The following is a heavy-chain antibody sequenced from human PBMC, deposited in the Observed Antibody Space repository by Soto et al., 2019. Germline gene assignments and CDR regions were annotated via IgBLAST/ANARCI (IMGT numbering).Heavy chain of an antibody. CDR2: IDPSGGSP. Sequence: QVQLVQSGAEVKRPGASVKVSCKASGYSFTSYYIHWARQAPGQGLEWMGIIDPSGGSPNYAQKFQGRVTMTRDTSTSTVYMELSSLTSEDTAVYYCARVRYGGNSDYFQHWGQGTLVTVSS. CDR1: GYSFTSYY. V-gene: IGHV1-46*01. D-gene: IGHD4-17*01. CDR3: ARVRYGGNSDYFQH. J-gene: IGHJ1*01.